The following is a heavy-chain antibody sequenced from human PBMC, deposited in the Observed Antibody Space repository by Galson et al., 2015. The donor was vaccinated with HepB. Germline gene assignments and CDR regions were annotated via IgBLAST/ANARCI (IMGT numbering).Heavy chain of an antibody. CDR2: INPNSGGT. D-gene: IGHD2-15*01. CDR1: GYTFTGYY. Sequence: SVKVSCKASGYTFTGYYMHWVRQAPGQGLEWMGRINPNSGGTNYAQKFQGRVTMTRDTSISTAYMELSRLRSDDTAVYYCARMGVLVVVAADIWGQGTTVTVSS. CDR3: ARMGVLVVVAADI. V-gene: IGHV1-2*06. J-gene: IGHJ3*02.